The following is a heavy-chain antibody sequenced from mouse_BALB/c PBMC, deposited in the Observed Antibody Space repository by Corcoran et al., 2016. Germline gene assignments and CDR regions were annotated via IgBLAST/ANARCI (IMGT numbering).Heavy chain of an antibody. CDR2: IDPANGNT. J-gene: IGHJ1*01. Sequence: EVQLQQSGAELVKPGASVKLSCTASGFNIKDTYMHWVKQRPEQGLEWIGRIDPANGNTKYDPKFQGKATITADTSSNTAYLQLSRLTSEDTAVDYCARIGTKYFDVWGAGTTVTVSS. CDR3: ARIGTKYFDV. V-gene: IGHV14-3*02. CDR1: GFNIKDTY. D-gene: IGHD4-1*01.